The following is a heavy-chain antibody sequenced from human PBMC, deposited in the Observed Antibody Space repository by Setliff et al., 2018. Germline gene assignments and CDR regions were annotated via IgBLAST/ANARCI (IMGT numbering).Heavy chain of an antibody. D-gene: IGHD3-10*01. J-gene: IGHJ4*02. Sequence: SETLSLTCAVYGDSFSDYYWSWIRQPPGKGLEWIEEINHRGSTNYNSPLRSRVTLSIDMSRNEFSLELRSMTAADTAMYYCAGRDEYLQFREFFDFWGQGILVTVSS. V-gene: IGHV4-34*01. CDR3: AGRDEYLQFREFFDF. CDR2: INHRGST. CDR1: GDSFSDYY.